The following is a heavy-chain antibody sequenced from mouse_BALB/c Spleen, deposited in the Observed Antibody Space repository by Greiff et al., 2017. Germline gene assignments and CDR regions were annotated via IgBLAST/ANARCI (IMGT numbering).Heavy chain of an antibody. V-gene: IGHV5-6-5*01. CDR2: ISSGGST. D-gene: IGHD2-3*01. J-gene: IGHJ2*01. CDR1: GFTFSSYA. CDR3: ARGLGYYSFDY. Sequence: EVKLVESGGGLVKPGGSLTLSCAASGFTFSSYAMSWVRQTPEKRLEWVASISSGGSTYYPDSVKGRFTISRDNARNILYLQMSSLRSEDTAMYYCARGLGYYSFDYWGQGTTLTVSS.